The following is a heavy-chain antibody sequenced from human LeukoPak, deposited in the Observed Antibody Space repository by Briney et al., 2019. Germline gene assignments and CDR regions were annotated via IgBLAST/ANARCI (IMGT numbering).Heavy chain of an antibody. CDR2: IYYSGSP. D-gene: IGHD3-10*01. Sequence: SETLSLTCTVSNGSISIYYWSWIRQPPGKGLEWIGYIYYSGSPNYNPSLKSRVTISVDTSKNQFSLKLSSVTAADTAVYFCAGGSTMIRGAADYWGQGTLVTVSS. CDR1: NGSISIYY. CDR3: AGGSTMIRGAADY. V-gene: IGHV4-59*01. J-gene: IGHJ4*02.